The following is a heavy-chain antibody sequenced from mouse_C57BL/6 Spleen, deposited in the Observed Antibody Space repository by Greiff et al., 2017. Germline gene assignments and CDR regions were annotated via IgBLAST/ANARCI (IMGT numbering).Heavy chain of an antibody. CDR1: GYAFSSSW. J-gene: IGHJ2*01. CDR3: ARTGDVYFDY. D-gene: IGHD4-1*01. V-gene: IGHV1-82*01. Sequence: QVTLKESGPELVKPGASVKISCKASGYAFSSSWMNWVKQRPGKGLEWIGRIYPGDGDTNYNGKFKGKATLTADKSSSTAYMQLSSLTSEDSAVYFCARTGDVYFDYWGQGTTLTVSS. CDR2: IYPGDGDT.